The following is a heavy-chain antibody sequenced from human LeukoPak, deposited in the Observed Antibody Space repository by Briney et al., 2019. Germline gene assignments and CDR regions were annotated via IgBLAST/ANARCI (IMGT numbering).Heavy chain of an antibody. J-gene: IGHJ3*02. CDR2: INHSGST. CDR3: ARLTKIYSGTFDGTFDGLDI. CDR1: GGSFSGYY. Sequence: SETLSLTCAVYGGSFSGYYWSWIRQPPGKGPEWIGEINHSGSTNYNPSLKSRVTISIDTSKNQFSLKLNSVTAADAAVYYCARLTKIYSGTFDGTFDGLDIWGQGTMVTVSS. D-gene: IGHD1-26*01. V-gene: IGHV4-34*01.